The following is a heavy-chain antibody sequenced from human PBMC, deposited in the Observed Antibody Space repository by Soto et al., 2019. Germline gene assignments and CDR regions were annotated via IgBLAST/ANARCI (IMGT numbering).Heavy chain of an antibody. CDR2: INTNTGNP. J-gene: IGHJ6*02. Sequence: GASVKVSCKASGYTFTSYAMNWVRQAPRQGLEWMGWINTNTGNPTYAQGFTGRFVFSLDTSVSTLYLQMNSLKTEDTAVYYCTTEELERYYYYGMDVWGQGTTVTVSS. D-gene: IGHD1-1*01. CDR3: TTEELERYYYYGMDV. CDR1: GYTFTSYA. V-gene: IGHV7-4-1*02.